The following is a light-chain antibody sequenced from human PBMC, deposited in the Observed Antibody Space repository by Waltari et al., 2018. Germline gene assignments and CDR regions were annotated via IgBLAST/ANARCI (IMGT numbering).Light chain of an antibody. J-gene: IGLJ2*01. CDR3: SSYAGSDTFVV. Sequence: QSALTQPRSVSGSPGQSVTIPCIGTSADGGGYNYVSWYQHHSGQAPKLIIYDINKRPSGVPDRFSGSRSGNTASLTISRLQAEDEADYYCSSYAGSDTFVVLGGGTKVTVL. CDR2: DIN. V-gene: IGLV2-11*01. CDR1: SADGGGYNY.